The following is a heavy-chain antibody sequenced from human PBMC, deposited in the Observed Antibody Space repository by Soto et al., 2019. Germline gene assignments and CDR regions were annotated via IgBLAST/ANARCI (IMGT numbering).Heavy chain of an antibody. CDR1: GGSFSGFY. CDR2: INHSGSS. J-gene: IGHJ2*01. CDR3: ARMAGPWYFDL. V-gene: IGHV4-34*01. Sequence: PSETLSLTCAVHGGSFSGFYWTWIRQPPGKGLEWIGEINHSGSSNYNPPLKSRVTMSLDTSRNQFSLSLNSVTAADTAVYYCARMAGPWYFDLWGRGTLVTDSS.